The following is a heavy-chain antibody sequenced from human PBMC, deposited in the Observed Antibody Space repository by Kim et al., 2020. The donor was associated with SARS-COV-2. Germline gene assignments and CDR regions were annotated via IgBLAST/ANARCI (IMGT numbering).Heavy chain of an antibody. CDR1: GFTVSSYG. J-gene: IGHJ3*02. CDR2: ICYDGSNK. Sequence: GGSLRLSCAASGFTVSSYGMHWVRQAPGKGLEWVAVICYDGSNKYYADSVKGRFTISRDNSKNTLYLHMNSLRAEDTAVYYCAREDDAFDIWGQGTMVTVSS. CDR3: AREDDAFDI. V-gene: IGHV3-33*01.